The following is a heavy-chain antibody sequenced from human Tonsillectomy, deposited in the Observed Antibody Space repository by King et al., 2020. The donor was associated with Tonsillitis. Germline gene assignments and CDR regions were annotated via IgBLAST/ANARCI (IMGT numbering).Heavy chain of an antibody. V-gene: IGHV1-18*01. CDR1: GYTFGNYD. CDR2: ISRYDGNT. D-gene: IGHD5-12*01. J-gene: IGHJ4*02. CDR3: ARGYSGDY. Sequence: QLVQSGPEVMKPGASVKVSCKASGYTFGNYDFTWVRQAPGQGLEWMGWISRYDGNTNYAKKFKGSLTLTTDTSTSTAYLDLRSLRSDDTAVYFCARGYSGDYWGQGTLVIVSS.